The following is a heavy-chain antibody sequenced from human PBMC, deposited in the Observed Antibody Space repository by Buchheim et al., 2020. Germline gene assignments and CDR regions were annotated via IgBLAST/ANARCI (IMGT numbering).Heavy chain of an antibody. J-gene: IGHJ4*02. CDR2: ISYDGSNK. V-gene: IGHV3-30-3*01. CDR1: GFTFSSYA. D-gene: IGHD2-15*01. Sequence: QVQLVESGGGVVQPGRSLRLSCAASGFTFSSYAMHWVRQAPGKGLEWVAVISYDGSNKYYADSVKGRFTISRDNSKNTLYLQMNSLRAEDTAVYYCARGGYCSGGSCYAAPSFDYWGQGTL. CDR3: ARGGYCSGGSCYAAPSFDY.